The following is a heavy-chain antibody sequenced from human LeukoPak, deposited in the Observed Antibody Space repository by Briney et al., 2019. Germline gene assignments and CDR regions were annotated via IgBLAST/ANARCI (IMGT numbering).Heavy chain of an antibody. J-gene: IGHJ4*02. V-gene: IGHV3-48*01. CDR1: GFTFSTYG. D-gene: IGHD6-25*01. CDR3: ATSPLGSGDY. Sequence: PGGSLRLSCAASGFTFSTYGMHWVRQAPGKGREWISYINFSSTTIYYADSVKGPFTISRDNAKNSLYLQMNSLRAEDTAVSYCATSPLGSGDYWGQGILVTVSA. CDR2: INFSSTTI.